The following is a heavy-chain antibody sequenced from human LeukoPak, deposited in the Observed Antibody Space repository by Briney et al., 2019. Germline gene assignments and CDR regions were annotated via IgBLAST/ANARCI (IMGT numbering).Heavy chain of an antibody. D-gene: IGHD3-10*01. CDR1: GFTFSSYA. V-gene: IGHV3-23*01. J-gene: IGHJ1*01. Sequence: GGSLRLSCAASGFTFSSYAMSWVRQAPGKGLEWVSAISGSGGSTYYADSVKGRFTISRDNSKNTLYLQMNSLRAEDTAVYYCAKGELLWFGEPIEYFQHWGQGTLVTVSS. CDR2: ISGSGGST. CDR3: AKGELLWFGEPIEYFQH.